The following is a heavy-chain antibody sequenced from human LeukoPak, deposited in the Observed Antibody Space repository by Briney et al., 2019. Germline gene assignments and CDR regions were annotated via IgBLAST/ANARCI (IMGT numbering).Heavy chain of an antibody. J-gene: IGHJ5*02. CDR2: IYHSGST. Sequence: PSETLSLTCTVSGYSISSGYYWGWIRQPPGKGLEWIGSIYHSGSTYYNPSLKSRVTISVDTSKNQFSLKLSSVTAADTAVYYCAREANFWSGYSGYNWFDPWGQGTLVTVSS. D-gene: IGHD3-3*01. CDR1: GYSISSGYY. CDR3: AREANFWSGYSGYNWFDP. V-gene: IGHV4-38-2*02.